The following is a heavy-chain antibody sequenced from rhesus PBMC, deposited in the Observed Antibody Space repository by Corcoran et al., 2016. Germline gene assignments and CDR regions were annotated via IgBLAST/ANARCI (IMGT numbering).Heavy chain of an antibody. V-gene: IGHV4S14*01. Sequence: QVQLQESGPGLVEPSETLSLTCAVSGYSISRNYYWHWIRQPPVKGLEWIGSIDGSGGSNYHNPPRKSRVTLAVDTAKNQLSRRLNAVTAADTAVYYCAGDALDSWGQGVVVIVSS. CDR1: GYSISRNYY. J-gene: IGHJ6*01. CDR2: IDGSGGSN. CDR3: AGDALDS.